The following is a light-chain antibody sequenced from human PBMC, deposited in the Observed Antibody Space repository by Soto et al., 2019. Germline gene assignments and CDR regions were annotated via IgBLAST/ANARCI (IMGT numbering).Light chain of an antibody. V-gene: IGLV2-23*01. CDR2: EGS. CDR1: SSDVGSYNL. J-gene: IGLJ2*01. CDR3: CSYAGSSTSVV. Sequence: QSVLTQPASVSGSPGQSITISCTGTSSDVGSYNLVSWYQQHPGKAPKLMIYEGSKRPSGVSNRFSGSKSGNMASLTISGLQAEDEADYYFCSYAGSSTSVVFGGGTKLTVL.